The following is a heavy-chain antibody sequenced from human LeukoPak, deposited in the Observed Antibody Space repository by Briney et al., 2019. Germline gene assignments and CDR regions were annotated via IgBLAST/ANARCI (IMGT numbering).Heavy chain of an antibody. D-gene: IGHD3-3*01. CDR3: AIGINYDFWSGYWGDAFDI. J-gene: IGHJ3*02. Sequence: PSETLSLTCTVSGGSISSSSYYWGWTRQPPGKGLEWIGSIYYSGSTYYNPSLKSRVTISVDTSKNQFSLKLSSVTAADTAVYYCAIGINYDFWSGYWGDAFDIWGQGTMVTVSS. CDR1: GGSISSSSYY. V-gene: IGHV4-39*01. CDR2: IYYSGST.